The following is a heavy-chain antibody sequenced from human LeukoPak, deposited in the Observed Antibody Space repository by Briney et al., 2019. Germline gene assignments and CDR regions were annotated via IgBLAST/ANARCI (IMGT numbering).Heavy chain of an antibody. CDR3: AKLYYGDYVPDWFDP. CDR1: GFTFSSYA. CDR2: ISGSGGST. V-gene: IGHV3-23*01. J-gene: IGHJ5*02. Sequence: GGSLRLSCAASGFTFSSYAMSWVRQAPGKGLEWVSAISGSGGSTYYADSVKGRFTNSRDNSKNTLYLQMNSLRAEDTAVYYCAKLYYGDYVPDWFDPWGQGTLVTVSS. D-gene: IGHD4-17*01.